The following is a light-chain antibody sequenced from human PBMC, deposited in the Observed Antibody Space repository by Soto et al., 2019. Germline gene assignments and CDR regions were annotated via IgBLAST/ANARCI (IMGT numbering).Light chain of an antibody. CDR2: GAS. CDR3: QHYSSSPPIT. V-gene: IGKV3-20*01. CDR1: QTVSSNH. J-gene: IGKJ5*01. Sequence: EVVLTQSPGTLSLSPGERATLSCRASQTVSSNHLIWYQQKPGQAPTLLIYGASSRATGIPDRFSGSASGTDFTLTISKLEPEDFAVYYCQHYSSSPPITFGQGTRLEIK.